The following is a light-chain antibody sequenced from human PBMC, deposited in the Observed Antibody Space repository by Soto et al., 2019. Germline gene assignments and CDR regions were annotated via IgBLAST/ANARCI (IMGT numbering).Light chain of an antibody. CDR2: EVS. J-gene: IGLJ1*01. Sequence: QSVLTQPPSVSGSPGQSVTISCTGTSSDVGSYNRVSWYQQPPGTAPKVIIYEVSNRTSGVPDRFSGAKSGNTASLTISGLQPEDDADYYRYSFTSSNTYVFGTGTNVTV. V-gene: IGLV2-18*02. CDR1: SSDVGSYNR. CDR3: YSFTSSNTYV.